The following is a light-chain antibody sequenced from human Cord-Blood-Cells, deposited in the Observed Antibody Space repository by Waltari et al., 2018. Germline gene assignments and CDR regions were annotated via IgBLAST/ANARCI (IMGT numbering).Light chain of an antibody. CDR2: DVS. V-gene: IGLV2-11*01. J-gene: IGLJ3*02. CDR1: SSDVGGYNY. Sequence: QSALTQPRPVSGSPGQSVPISCTGTSSDVGGYNYVSWYQQHPGKAPKLMIYDVSKRPSGVPCRFSGSKSGNTASLTISGLQAEDEADYYCCSYAGSYTWVFGGGTKLTVL. CDR3: CSYAGSYTWV.